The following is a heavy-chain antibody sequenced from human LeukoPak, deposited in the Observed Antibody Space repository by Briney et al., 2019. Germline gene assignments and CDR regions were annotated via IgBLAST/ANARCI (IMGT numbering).Heavy chain of an antibody. V-gene: IGHV1-2*02. CDR1: GCTFTGYY. J-gene: IGHJ4*02. D-gene: IGHD2-2*01. CDR3: ARDYIVVVPAAPAGDY. Sequence: ASVKVSCKASGCTFTGYYMHWVRQAPGQGLEWMGWINPNSGGTNYAQKFQGRVTMTRDTSISTAYMELSRLRSDDTAVYYCARDYIVVVPAAPAGDYWGQGTLVTVSS. CDR2: INPNSGGT.